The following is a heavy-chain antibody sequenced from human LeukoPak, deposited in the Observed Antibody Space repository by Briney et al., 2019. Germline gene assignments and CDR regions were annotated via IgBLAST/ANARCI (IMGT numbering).Heavy chain of an antibody. CDR2: INHSGST. D-gene: IGHD3-22*01. Sequence: SETLSLTCAVYGGSFSGYYWSWIRQPPGKGLEWIGEINHSGSTNYNPSLKSRVTISVDTSKNQFSLKLSSVTAADTAVYYCARGTMNYYDSSGYAYWGQGTLVAVSS. J-gene: IGHJ4*02. CDR3: ARGTMNYYDSSGYAY. CDR1: GGSFSGYY. V-gene: IGHV4-34*01.